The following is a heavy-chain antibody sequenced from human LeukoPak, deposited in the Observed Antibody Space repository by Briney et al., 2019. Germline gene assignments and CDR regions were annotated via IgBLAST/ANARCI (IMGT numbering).Heavy chain of an antibody. V-gene: IGHV4-59*08. CDR3: ARLGQSYDFWSGPTSSNWFDP. D-gene: IGHD3-3*01. J-gene: IGHJ5*02. CDR1: GGSISSYY. Sequence: PSETLSLTCTVSGGSISSYYWSWIRQPPGKGLEWIGYIYYSGSTNYNPSLKSRVTISVDTSKNQFSLKLSSVTAADTAVYYCARLGQSYDFWSGPTSSNWFDPWGQGTLVTVSS. CDR2: IYYSGST.